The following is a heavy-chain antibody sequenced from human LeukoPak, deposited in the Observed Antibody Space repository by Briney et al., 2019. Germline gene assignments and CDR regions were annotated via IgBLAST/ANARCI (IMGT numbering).Heavy chain of an antibody. J-gene: IGHJ4*02. CDR1: VRSFSGYY. CDR2: INHSGIT. V-gene: IGHV4-34*01. Sequence: SETLSLTCAVYVRSFSGYYWSWIRQSPGKGLEWIGEINHSGITNYNPSLKSRITISVDTSKNQFSLKLVSVIAADTAVYYSTQGPSTQSGADSSGYLDYWGQGTLVTVSS. D-gene: IGHD3-22*01. CDR3: TQGPSTQSGADSSGYLDY.